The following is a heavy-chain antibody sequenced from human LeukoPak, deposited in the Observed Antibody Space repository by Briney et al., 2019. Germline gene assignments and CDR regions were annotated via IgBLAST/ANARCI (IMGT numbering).Heavy chain of an antibody. D-gene: IGHD6-19*01. V-gene: IGHV3-7*01. Sequence: GGSLRLSCAASGFTFSSYWMSWVRQAPGKGLEWVANIKQDGSEKYYVDSVKGRFTISRDNAKNSLYLQMNSLRAEDTAVYYCARGTYSSGWYELDYWGQGTLVTVSS. CDR2: IKQDGSEK. CDR1: GFTFSSYW. CDR3: ARGTYSSGWYELDY. J-gene: IGHJ4*02.